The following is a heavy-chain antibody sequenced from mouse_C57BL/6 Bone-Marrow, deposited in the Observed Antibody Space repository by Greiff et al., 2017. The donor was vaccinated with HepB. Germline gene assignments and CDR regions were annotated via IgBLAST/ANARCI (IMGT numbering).Heavy chain of an antibody. CDR3: ARGGGSSPFDD. CDR1: GYTFTSYW. D-gene: IGHD1-1*01. V-gene: IGHV1-55*01. CDR2: IYPGSGST. Sequence: QVQLQQPGAELVKPGASVKMSCKASGYTFTSYWITWVKQRPGQGLEWIGDIYPGSGSTNYNEKFKSKATLTVGTSSSTAYMQLSSLTSEDSAVYYCARGGGSSPFDDWGQGTTRTVSS. J-gene: IGHJ2*01.